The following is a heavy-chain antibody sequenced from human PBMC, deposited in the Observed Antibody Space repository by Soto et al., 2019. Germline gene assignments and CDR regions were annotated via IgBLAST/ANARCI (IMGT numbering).Heavy chain of an antibody. Sequence: QVQLQESGPGLVKPSETLSLTCIVSGGSISNYYWSWIRQPPGKGLEWIGYIYYSGSTNYNPSLTSRVSISVDTSKNQFSLKPGSVTAADAAVYYCARHRCSYGVYYFDYWGQGTLVTVSS. CDR3: ARHRCSYGVYYFDY. CDR1: GGSISNYY. J-gene: IGHJ4*02. V-gene: IGHV4-59*08. CDR2: IYYSGST. D-gene: IGHD5-18*01.